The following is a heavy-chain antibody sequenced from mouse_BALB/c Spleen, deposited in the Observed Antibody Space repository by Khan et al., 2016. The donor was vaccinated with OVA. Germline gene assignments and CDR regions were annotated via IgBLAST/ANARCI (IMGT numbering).Heavy chain of an antibody. CDR2: IYPGTDNT. D-gene: IGHD1-1*01. V-gene: IGHV1-76*01. J-gene: IGHJ2*01. CDR1: GYIFTSYW. CDR3: AREEALYYFAY. Sequence: QVQLKQSGAELVRPGASVKQSCKTSGYIFTSYWIHWVKQRSGQGLEWIARIYPGTDNTYYNEKLRDKATLTADKSSSTAYIQLSSLKSEDSAVYFCAREEALYYFAYWGQGTTLTVSS.